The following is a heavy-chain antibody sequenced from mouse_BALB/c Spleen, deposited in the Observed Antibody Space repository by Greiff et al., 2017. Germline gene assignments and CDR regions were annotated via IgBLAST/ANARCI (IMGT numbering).Heavy chain of an antibody. V-gene: IGHV1S56*01. CDR1: GYTFTSYY. J-gene: IGHJ4*01. D-gene: IGHD2-14*01. CDR3: ARSYRYDGAMDY. CDR2: IYPGNVNT. Sequence: QVQLQQPGAELVKPGAPVKLSCKASGYTFTSYYIHWVKQRPGQGLEWIGWIYPGNVNTKYNEKFKGKATLTADKSSSTAYMQLSSLTSEDSAVYFCARSYRYDGAMDYWGQGTSVTVSS.